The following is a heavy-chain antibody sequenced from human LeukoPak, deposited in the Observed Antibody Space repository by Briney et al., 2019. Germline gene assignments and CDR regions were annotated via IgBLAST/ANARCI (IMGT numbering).Heavy chain of an antibody. D-gene: IGHD5-24*01. CDR3: ARGCRDGYTSNWFDP. V-gene: IGHV4-59*12. CDR1: GASISSDY. CDR2: IYYSGST. J-gene: IGHJ5*02. Sequence: SEALSLTCTVSGASISSDYWSWIRQPPGKGLEWIGNIYYSGSTYYNPSLKSRVTISVDTSKNQFSLKLSSVTAADTAVYYCARGCRDGYTSNWFDPWGQGTLVTVSS.